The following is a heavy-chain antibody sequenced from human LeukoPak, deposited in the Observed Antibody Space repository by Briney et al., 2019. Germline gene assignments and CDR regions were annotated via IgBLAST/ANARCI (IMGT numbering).Heavy chain of an antibody. CDR3: AGGLPTYCSGGSCYPSNFDY. CDR1: GFTFSSYW. V-gene: IGHV3-7*01. Sequence: PGGSLRLFCAASGFTFSSYWMSWVRQAPGKGLEWVANIKQDGSEKYYVDSVKGRFTISRDNAKNSLYLQMNSLRAEDTAVYYCAGGLPTYCSGGSCYPSNFDYWGQGTLVTVSS. J-gene: IGHJ4*02. D-gene: IGHD2-15*01. CDR2: IKQDGSEK.